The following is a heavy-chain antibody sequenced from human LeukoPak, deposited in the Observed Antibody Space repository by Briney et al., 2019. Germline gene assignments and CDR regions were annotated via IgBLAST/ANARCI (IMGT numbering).Heavy chain of an antibody. CDR2: IYSGGST. D-gene: IGHD4-17*01. CDR3: ARTGSYGDYVYSLDY. Sequence: GGSLRLSCAASGFTVSSNYMSWVRQAPGKGLEWVSVIYSGGSTYCADSVKGRFTISRDNSKNTLYLQMNSLRAEDTAVYYCARTGSYGDYVYSLDYWGQGTLVTVSS. V-gene: IGHV3-53*01. J-gene: IGHJ4*02. CDR1: GFTVSSNY.